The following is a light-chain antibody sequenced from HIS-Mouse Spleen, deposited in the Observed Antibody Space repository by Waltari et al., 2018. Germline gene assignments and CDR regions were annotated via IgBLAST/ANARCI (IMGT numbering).Light chain of an antibody. V-gene: IGLV3-10*01. CDR3: YSTDSSGNHRV. J-gene: IGLJ2*01. CDR1: ALPKKY. Sequence: SYELTQPPSVSVSPGQTARIPCSGDALPKKYAYWYQQKSGQAPLLVIYEDSKPPSGIPERFSGSSSGTMATLTISGAQVEDEADYYCYSTDSSGNHRVFGGGTKLTVL. CDR2: EDS.